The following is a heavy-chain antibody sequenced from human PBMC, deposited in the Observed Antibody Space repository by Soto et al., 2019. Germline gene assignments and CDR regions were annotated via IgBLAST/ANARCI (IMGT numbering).Heavy chain of an antibody. Sequence: EVQLVESGGDLVQPGGSLRLSCATSGFTLSSYWMSWVRQAPGKGLEWVANIKEDGSEKYYVDSVKGRFTISRDNAKNSLYLQMNSLRAEDTAVYFCARLTSGRHLGDAFDIWGQGTMVTGSS. J-gene: IGHJ3*02. V-gene: IGHV3-7*01. CDR3: ARLTSGRHLGDAFDI. CDR1: GFTLSSYW. CDR2: IKEDGSEK. D-gene: IGHD6-19*01.